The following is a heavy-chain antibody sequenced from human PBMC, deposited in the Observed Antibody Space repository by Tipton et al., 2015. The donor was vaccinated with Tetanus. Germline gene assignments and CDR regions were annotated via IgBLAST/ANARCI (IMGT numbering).Heavy chain of an antibody. Sequence: QSGPEVKKPGESLKISCKGSGYSFTSYWIGWVRQMPGKGLEWMGIIYPGDSDTRYSPSFQGQVTISAGKSISTAYLQWSSLKASDPAMYYCARLGSFGSFYSGMDVWGQGTTVTVSS. J-gene: IGHJ6*02. V-gene: IGHV5-51*03. CDR1: GYSFTSYW. D-gene: IGHD3-10*01. CDR2: IYPGDSDT. CDR3: ARLGSFGSFYSGMDV.